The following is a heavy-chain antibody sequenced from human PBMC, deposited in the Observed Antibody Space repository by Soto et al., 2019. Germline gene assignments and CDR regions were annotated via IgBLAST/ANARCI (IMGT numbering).Heavy chain of an antibody. CDR2: ISYDGSNK. Sequence: GGSLRLSCAVSGFTFSSYAMHWIRQAPGKGLEWVAVISYDGSNKYYADSVKGRFTISRDNSKNTLYLQMNSLRAEDTAVYYCARELLQKWFHPWGPGPLVTV. V-gene: IGHV3-30-3*01. J-gene: IGHJ5*02. CDR1: GFTFSSYA. CDR3: ARELLQKWFHP.